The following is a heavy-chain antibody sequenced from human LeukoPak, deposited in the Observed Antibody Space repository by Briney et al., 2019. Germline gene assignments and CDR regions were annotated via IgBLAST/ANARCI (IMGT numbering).Heavy chain of an antibody. CDR1: GYTFTSYA. V-gene: IGHV1-3*01. CDR2: INAGNGNT. CDR3: ARVSMTTVTTRGYYFDY. J-gene: IGHJ4*02. D-gene: IGHD4-17*01. Sequence: ASVKVPCKASGYTFTSYAMHWVRQAPGQRLEWMGWINAGNGNTKYSQKFQGRVTITRDTSASTAYMELSSLRSEDTAVYYCARVSMTTVTTRGYYFDYWGQGTLVTVSS.